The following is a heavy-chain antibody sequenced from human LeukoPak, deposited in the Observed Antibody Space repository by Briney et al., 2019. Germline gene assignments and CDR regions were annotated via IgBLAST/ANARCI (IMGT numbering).Heavy chain of an antibody. CDR1: GYNFGTSW. CDR2: IYPGDSDT. J-gene: IGHJ4*02. Sequence: GESLKISCKGSGYNFGTSWIGWGRQMPGKGLEWMGIIYPGDSDTRYSPSFQGQVTISADKSINTAYLQWSSLKASDTAMYYCARLTGDGVGHEFDYWGQGTLVTVSS. V-gene: IGHV5-51*01. D-gene: IGHD7-27*01. CDR3: ARLTGDGVGHEFDY.